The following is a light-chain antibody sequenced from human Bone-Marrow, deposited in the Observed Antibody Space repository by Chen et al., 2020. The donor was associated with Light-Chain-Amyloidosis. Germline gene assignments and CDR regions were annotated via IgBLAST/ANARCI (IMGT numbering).Light chain of an antibody. CDR2: DVT. CDR1: RSDVGGYNF. V-gene: IGLV2-14*03. Sequence: QSALTQPASVSGSPGQSITISCTGSRSDVGGYNFVSWYQQLPGKAPKLLIYDVTNRPSGVSYRFSGSKSGNTASLTVSGLQAEDEADYYCSSYTGSSTWVFGGGTKLTVL. CDR3: SSYTGSSTWV. J-gene: IGLJ3*02.